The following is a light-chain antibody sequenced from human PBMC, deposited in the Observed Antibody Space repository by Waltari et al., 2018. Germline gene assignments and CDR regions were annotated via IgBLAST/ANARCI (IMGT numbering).Light chain of an antibody. CDR1: SSGVGGYNY. CDR2: DVS. V-gene: IGLV2-14*01. CDR3: CSFTSRSTWV. Sequence: QSALTQPASVSGSPGQSITLSCTGPSSGVGGYNYVYWYQQHPGKAPKLLIFDVSNRPSGVSNRFSGSKSGNTASLTISGLQAEDESDYYCCSFTSRSTWVFGGGTKVTVL. J-gene: IGLJ3*02.